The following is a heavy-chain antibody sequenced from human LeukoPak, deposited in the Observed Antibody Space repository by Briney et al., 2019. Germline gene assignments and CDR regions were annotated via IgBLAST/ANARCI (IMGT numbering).Heavy chain of an antibody. CDR1: GYTFTGYY. CDR3: ARARGTSWYGY. J-gene: IGHJ4*02. D-gene: IGHD6-13*01. Sequence: GASVKVSCKASGYTFTGYYMHWVRQAPGQGLELMGRINPNSGGTNYAQKFQGRVTMTRDTSISTAYMELSRLRSDDTAVYYCARARGTSWYGYWGQGTLVTVSS. CDR2: INPNSGGT. V-gene: IGHV1-2*06.